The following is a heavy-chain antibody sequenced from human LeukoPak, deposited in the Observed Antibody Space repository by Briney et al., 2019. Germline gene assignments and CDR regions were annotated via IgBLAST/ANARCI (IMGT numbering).Heavy chain of an antibody. Sequence: GGSLRLSCSASGFTVSFNYMSWVRQAPGKGLEWVSVVYDGGSTAYADSVKGRFTISRDNSKNTLYLQMNSLRAEDTAVYYCARGYSSSRDYWGQGILVTVSS. V-gene: IGHV3-53*01. CDR1: GFTVSFNY. CDR2: VYDGGST. J-gene: IGHJ4*02. CDR3: ARGYSSSRDY. D-gene: IGHD6-6*01.